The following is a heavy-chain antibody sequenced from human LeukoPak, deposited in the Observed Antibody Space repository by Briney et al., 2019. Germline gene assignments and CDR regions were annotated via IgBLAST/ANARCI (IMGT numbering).Heavy chain of an antibody. J-gene: IGHJ6*02. Sequence: PGGSLRLSCAASGFTFSSYEMNWVRQAPGKGLEWVSSISTSGNTIYYADSVKGRFTISRDNAKNSLYLQMNSLRDEDTAVYYCARVRDNYYYYGMDVWSQGTTVTVSS. CDR3: ARVRDNYYYYGMDV. CDR2: ISTSGNTI. V-gene: IGHV3-48*03. D-gene: IGHD2-21*01. CDR1: GFTFSSYE.